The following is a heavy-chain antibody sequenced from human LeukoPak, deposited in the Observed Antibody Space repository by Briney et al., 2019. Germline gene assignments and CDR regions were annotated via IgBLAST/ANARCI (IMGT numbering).Heavy chain of an antibody. CDR2: RRYDGSNK. Sequence: GGSLRLSCAASGFTFSSYGMHWVRQAPGKGLEWVAFRRYDGSNKYYADSVKGRFTISRDNSKNTLYLQMNSLRAEDTAVYYCAKDPELYDSSGYYHDAFDIWGQGTMVTVSS. CDR1: GFTFSSYG. D-gene: IGHD3-22*01. J-gene: IGHJ3*02. CDR3: AKDPELYDSSGYYHDAFDI. V-gene: IGHV3-30*02.